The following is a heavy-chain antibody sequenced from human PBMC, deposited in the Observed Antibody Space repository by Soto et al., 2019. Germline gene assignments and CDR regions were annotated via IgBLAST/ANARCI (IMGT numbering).Heavy chain of an antibody. J-gene: IGHJ4*02. CDR2: INRNGKNK. CDR1: GFTFSDYY. CDR3: AIRRRTDMDDIVLMHYFEF. V-gene: IGHV3-11*04. Sequence: QVQMVEWGGGLVKPGGSLRLSYAASGFTFSDYYMSWISQAPGSGLEWLSYINRNGKNKDYADSVRGRFTISRDNAKTSLYLEINSLSVEDTAVYYCAIRRRTDMDDIVLMHYFEFSGQGTLVTVSS. D-gene: IGHD2-8*01.